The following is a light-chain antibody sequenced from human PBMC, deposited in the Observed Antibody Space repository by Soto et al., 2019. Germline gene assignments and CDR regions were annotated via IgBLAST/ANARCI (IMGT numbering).Light chain of an antibody. J-gene: IGKJ1*01. Sequence: VFTQSPGTLSLSPGERATLSCRASQSVTTQLAWYQQKPGQAPRLIIHGASSRATGVPDRITGSGSGTDFTLSISRXEPEDFAVYYCQQYGGSTRTFGQGTKVDIK. CDR1: QSVTTQ. V-gene: IGKV3-20*01. CDR3: QQYGGSTRT. CDR2: GAS.